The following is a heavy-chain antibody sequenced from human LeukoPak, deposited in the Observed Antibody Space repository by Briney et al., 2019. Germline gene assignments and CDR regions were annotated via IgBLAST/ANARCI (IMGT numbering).Heavy chain of an antibody. CDR1: GGSFSGYY. CDR3: ARWMGGPDY. Sequence: PSETLSLTCAVYGGSFSGYYWSWIRQPPGKGLEWIGELNHSGSTNYNPSLKSRVTISVDTSKNQFSLKLSSVTAADTAVYYCARWMGGPDYWGQGTPVTVSS. J-gene: IGHJ4*02. D-gene: IGHD3-16*01. V-gene: IGHV4-34*01. CDR2: LNHSGST.